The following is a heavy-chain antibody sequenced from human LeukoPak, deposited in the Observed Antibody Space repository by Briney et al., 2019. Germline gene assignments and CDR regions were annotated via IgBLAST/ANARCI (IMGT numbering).Heavy chain of an antibody. CDR2: IHFGDSDT. V-gene: IGHV5-51*01. CDR1: GYTFISSW. CDR3: ASRHSEKAMAWSDAFDL. J-gene: IGHJ3*01. Sequence: GGSLKISCKASGYTFISSWIGWVRQMPGKGLEWMGVIHFGDSDTRYSQSFQGQVTISADKSTGTAYLQWSTLKASDTAVYYCASRHSEKAMAWSDAFDLWGQGTMVSVSS. D-gene: IGHD5-18*01.